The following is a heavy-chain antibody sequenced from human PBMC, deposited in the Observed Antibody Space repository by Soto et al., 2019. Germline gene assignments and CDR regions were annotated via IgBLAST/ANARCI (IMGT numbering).Heavy chain of an antibody. V-gene: IGHV1-69*13. Sequence: GASVKVSCKDSVTTFSNYAIGWVRQAPGQGLEWMGGIILPFGTPNYAQKFQGRVTISADESMTTAYMELRGLRSEDTAVYYCVRGPDYEGYFDYWGQGTLVTVSS. D-gene: IGHD3-22*01. CDR3: VRGPDYEGYFDY. CDR2: IILPFGTP. CDR1: VTTFSNYA. J-gene: IGHJ4*02.